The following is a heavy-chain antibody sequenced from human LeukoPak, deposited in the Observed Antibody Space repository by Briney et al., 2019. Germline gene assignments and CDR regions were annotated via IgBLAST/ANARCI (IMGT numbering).Heavy chain of an antibody. CDR2: IKQDGSEK. CDR1: GFTFSSYW. J-gene: IGHJ4*02. CDR3: ASNWNYRVDY. Sequence: GGSLRLSCAASGFTFSSYWMSWVRQAPGKGLEWVANIKQDGSEKYYVDSVKGRFTLSRDNAKNSLYLQMNSLRAEDTAVYNCASNWNYRVDYWGQGTLVTVSS. V-gene: IGHV3-7*01. D-gene: IGHD1-7*01.